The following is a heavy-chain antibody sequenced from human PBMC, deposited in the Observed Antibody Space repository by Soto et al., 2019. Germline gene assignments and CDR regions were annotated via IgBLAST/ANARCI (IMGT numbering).Heavy chain of an antibody. D-gene: IGHD6-19*01. CDR1: GGTFSSYA. Sequence: SVKVSCKASGGTFSSYAISWSRESPGQGLEWMGGIIPIFGTANYAQKFQGRVTITADESTSTAYMELSSLRSEDTAVYYCARAAQGYSSGWFYDYWGQGTLVTVS. CDR2: IIPIFGTA. V-gene: IGHV1-69*13. J-gene: IGHJ4*02. CDR3: ARAAQGYSSGWFYDY.